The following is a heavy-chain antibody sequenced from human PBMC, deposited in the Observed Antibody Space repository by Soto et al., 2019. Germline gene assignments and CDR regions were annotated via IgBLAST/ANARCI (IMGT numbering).Heavy chain of an antibody. V-gene: IGHV1-8*01. CDR2: MNPNSGNT. CDR3: AREGGWYFSGDYGMDV. D-gene: IGHD6-19*01. CDR1: GYTFTSYA. Sequence: QVQLVQCGAEVKKPGASVKVSCKASGYTFTSYAINWVRQASGQGLEWMGWMNPNSGNTGYAQKFQGRVTMTRNTSISSAYMELSSLRSEDTAVYYCAREGGWYFSGDYGMDVWGQGTTVTVSS. J-gene: IGHJ6*02.